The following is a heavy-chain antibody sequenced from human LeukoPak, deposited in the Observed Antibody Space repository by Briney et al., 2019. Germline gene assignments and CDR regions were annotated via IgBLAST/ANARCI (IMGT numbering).Heavy chain of an antibody. D-gene: IGHD3-10*01. Sequence: SETLSLTCTVSGGSISSYYWSWIPQPAGKGLEWIGRIYTSGSTNYNPSLKSRVTMSVDTSKNQFSLKLSSVTAADTAVYYCARDMGYYGSGSLANWFDPWGQGTLVTVSS. CDR2: IYTSGST. J-gene: IGHJ5*02. CDR3: ARDMGYYGSGSLANWFDP. CDR1: GGSISSYY. V-gene: IGHV4-4*07.